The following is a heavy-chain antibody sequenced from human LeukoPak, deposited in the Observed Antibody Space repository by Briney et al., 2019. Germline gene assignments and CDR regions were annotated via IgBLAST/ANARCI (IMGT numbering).Heavy chain of an antibody. CDR3: AKDIAAAAGMRGFDY. J-gene: IGHJ4*02. CDR1: GFTFDDYA. V-gene: IGHV3-9*01. Sequence: PGRSLRLSCAASGFTFDDYAMHWVRQAPGKGLEWVSGISWNSGSIGYADSVKGRFTISRDNAKNSLYLQMNSLRAEDTALYYCAKDIAAAAGMRGFDYWGQGTLVTVSS. CDR2: ISWNSGSI. D-gene: IGHD6-13*01.